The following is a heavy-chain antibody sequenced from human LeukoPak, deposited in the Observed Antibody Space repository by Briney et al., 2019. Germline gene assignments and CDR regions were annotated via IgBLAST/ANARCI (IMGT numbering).Heavy chain of an antibody. V-gene: IGHV3-15*01. CDR1: GFTFSNAW. CDR2: IKSKSSGGTT. D-gene: IGHD4/OR15-4a*01. CDR3: TADYGLDP. Sequence: PGGSLRLSCAASGFTFSNAWMTWVRQAPGKGREWVGRIKSKSSGGTTDYAAPVKGRFTISRDDSENTLYLQMNSLKIEDTGVYYCTADYGLDPWGQGTLVTDSS. J-gene: IGHJ5*02.